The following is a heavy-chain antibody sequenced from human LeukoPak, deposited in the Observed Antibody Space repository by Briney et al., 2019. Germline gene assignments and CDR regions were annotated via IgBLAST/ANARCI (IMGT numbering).Heavy chain of an antibody. D-gene: IGHD2/OR15-2a*01. Sequence: PGGSLRLSCTASGFSFSGHWMHWARQLPGKGLVWVSRISPTGSTTSYADSVKGRFTVSRDDARNSLYLQMKSLKDEDTAVYYCARDRGYFYDQLDYWGQGTLVTVSS. J-gene: IGHJ4*02. CDR2: ISPTGSTT. CDR1: GFSFSGHW. V-gene: IGHV3-74*01. CDR3: ARDRGYFYDQLDY.